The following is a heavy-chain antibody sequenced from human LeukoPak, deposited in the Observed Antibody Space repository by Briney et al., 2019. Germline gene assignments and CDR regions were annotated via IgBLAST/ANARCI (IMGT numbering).Heavy chain of an antibody. Sequence: SETLSLTCTVSGGSISSYYWSWIRQPPGKGLEWIGYIYYSGSTNYNPSLKSRVTISVDTSKNQFSLKLSSVTAADTAVYYCARHGIGTYPDTAMAHNSQIDYWGQGTLVTVSS. CDR3: ARHGIGTYPDTAMAHNSQIDY. CDR2: IYYSGST. CDR1: GGSISSYY. V-gene: IGHV4-59*08. J-gene: IGHJ4*02. D-gene: IGHD5-18*01.